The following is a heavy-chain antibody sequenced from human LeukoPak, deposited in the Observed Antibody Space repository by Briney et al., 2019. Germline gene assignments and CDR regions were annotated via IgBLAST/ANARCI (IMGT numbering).Heavy chain of an antibody. CDR2: IYTSGST. CDR3: ASVRVIGYVAFHI. J-gene: IGHJ3*02. CDR1: GGSISSYY. V-gene: IGHV4-4*07. D-gene: IGHD2-21*01. Sequence: NPSETLSLTCTVSGGSISSYYWSWIRQPAGKGLEWIGRIYTSGSTNYNPSLKSRVTMSVDTSKNQFSLKLSSVTAADTAVYYCASVRVIGYVAFHIWAQGTMVTVSS.